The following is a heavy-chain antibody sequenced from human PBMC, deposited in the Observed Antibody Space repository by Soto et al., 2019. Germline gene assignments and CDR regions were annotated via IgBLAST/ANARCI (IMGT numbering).Heavy chain of an antibody. CDR3: ARSPRQLLICDY. Sequence: GGSLRLSCAASGFTFSSYGMHWVRQAPGKGLEWVAVIWYDGSNKYYADSVKGRFTISRDNSKNTLYLQMNSLRAEDTAVYYCARSPRQLLICDYWGQGTLVTVSS. V-gene: IGHV3-33*01. CDR1: GFTFSSYG. CDR2: IWYDGSNK. J-gene: IGHJ4*02. D-gene: IGHD2-2*01.